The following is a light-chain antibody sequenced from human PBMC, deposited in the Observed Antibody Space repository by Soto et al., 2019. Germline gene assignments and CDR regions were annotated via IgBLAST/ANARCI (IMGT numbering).Light chain of an antibody. CDR1: QSVSSN. V-gene: IGKV3-11*01. J-gene: IGKJ5*01. Sequence: EIVLTQSPATLCLSTGERATLSCMSSQSVSSNLAWYQKKPVQAPRLLIYGASTRATGIPARFSGSGSGTDFTLSISSLETEDYAPYYCQQRNHWPPITFGQGTRLEI. CDR2: GAS. CDR3: QQRNHWPPIT.